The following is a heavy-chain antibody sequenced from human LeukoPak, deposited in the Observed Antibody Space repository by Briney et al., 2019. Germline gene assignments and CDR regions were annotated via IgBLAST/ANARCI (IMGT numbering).Heavy chain of an antibody. V-gene: IGHV4-30-4*01. Sequence: PSQTLSLTCAVSGGSISSGDYYWSWIRQPPGKGLEWIGYIYYSGSTYYNPSLKSRVTISVDTSKNQFSLKLSSVTAADTAVYYCARAFDWLTSYYYYGMDVWGQGTTVTVSS. CDR3: ARAFDWLTSYYYYGMDV. CDR1: GGSISSGDYY. CDR2: IYYSGST. D-gene: IGHD3-9*01. J-gene: IGHJ6*02.